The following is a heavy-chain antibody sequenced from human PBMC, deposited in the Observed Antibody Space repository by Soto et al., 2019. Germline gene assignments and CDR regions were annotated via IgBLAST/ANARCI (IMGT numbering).Heavy chain of an antibody. Sequence: SVKVSCKASGGTFSSYAISWVRQAPGQGLEWMGGIIPIFGTANYAQKFQGRVTITADESTSTTYMELSSLRSEDTAVYYCAGTPSGDYGMDVWGQGTTVTVSS. J-gene: IGHJ6*02. V-gene: IGHV1-69*13. CDR2: IIPIFGTA. CDR1: GGTFSSYA. D-gene: IGHD3-3*01. CDR3: AGTPSGDYGMDV.